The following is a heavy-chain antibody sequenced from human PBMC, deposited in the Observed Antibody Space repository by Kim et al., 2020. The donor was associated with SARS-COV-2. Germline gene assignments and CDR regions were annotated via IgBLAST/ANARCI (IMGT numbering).Heavy chain of an antibody. V-gene: IGHV3-74*01. CDR2: ISTDGSST. J-gene: IGHJ5*02. D-gene: IGHD2-15*01. CDR1: AFTFSTYW. Sequence: GGSLRLSCAASAFTFSTYWMHWVRQAPGKGLVWVSGISTDGSSTTYPDSVKGRFTVSRDNAKNTLYLQINSLRAEDTAVYYCTRAGSGGQGYNWFDPWRQGTLVIVSS. CDR3: TRAGSGGQGYNWFDP.